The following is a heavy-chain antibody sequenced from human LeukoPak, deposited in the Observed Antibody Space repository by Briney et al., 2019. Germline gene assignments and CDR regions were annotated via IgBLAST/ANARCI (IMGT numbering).Heavy chain of an antibody. D-gene: IGHD3-10*01. Sequence: GGSLRLSCAASGFTFSDYYMSWIRQAPGKWLERISSISSISSTIYYADSVKGRFTISRDNAKNSLYLQMNTLRADDTAVYYCARCGDGLPCDFDFWGQGTLVTVSS. CDR2: ISSISSTI. V-gene: IGHV3-11*04. CDR3: ARCGDGLPCDFDF. CDR1: GFTFSDYY. J-gene: IGHJ4*02.